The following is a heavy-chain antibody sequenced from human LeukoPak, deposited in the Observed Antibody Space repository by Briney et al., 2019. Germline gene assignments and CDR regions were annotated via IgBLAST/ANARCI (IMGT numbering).Heavy chain of an antibody. CDR1: GFTLSAHR. V-gene: IGHV3-21*01. Sequence: GGSLRLSCEASGFTLSAHRMNWVRQAPGKGLEWVSSISSSSSYIYYADSVKGRFTITRDNAKNSLYLQMNSLRAEDTAVYYCARELGKSVWDGFDIWGQGTMVTVSP. J-gene: IGHJ3*02. CDR2: ISSSSSYI. D-gene: IGHD3-10*01. CDR3: ARELGKSVWDGFDI.